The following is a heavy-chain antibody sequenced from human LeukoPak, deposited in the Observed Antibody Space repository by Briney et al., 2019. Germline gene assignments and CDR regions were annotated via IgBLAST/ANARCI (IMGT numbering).Heavy chain of an antibody. CDR2: IGGGDT. J-gene: IGHJ4*02. D-gene: IGHD1-26*01. CDR1: GFDFSTDA. CDR3: AKDGQSFNSMWDYLDS. V-gene: IGHV3-23*01. Sequence: GGSLRLSCVASGFDFSTDAMSWVRQAPGKGLEWVSGIGGGDTHYADSGKCRFTISRDNSRNTVELQMSSLQAADTAVYYCAKDGQSFNSMWDYLDSWGRGTLVTVSS.